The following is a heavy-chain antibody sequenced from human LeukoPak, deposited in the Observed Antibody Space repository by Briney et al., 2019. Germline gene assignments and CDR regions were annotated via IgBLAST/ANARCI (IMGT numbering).Heavy chain of an antibody. D-gene: IGHD5-12*01. J-gene: IGHJ4*02. CDR2: ISYDGSNK. CDR3: ARDVDIVATIGFDY. V-gene: IGHV3-30-3*01. Sequence: GGSLRLSCAASGFTFSSYAMHWVRQAPGKGLEWVAVISYDGSNKHYADSVKGRFTISRDNSKNTLYLQMNSLRAEDTAVYYCARDVDIVATIGFDYWGQGTLVTVSS. CDR1: GFTFSSYA.